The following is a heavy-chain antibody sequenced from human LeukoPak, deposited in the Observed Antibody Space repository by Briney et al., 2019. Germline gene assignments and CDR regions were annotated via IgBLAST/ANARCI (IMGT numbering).Heavy chain of an antibody. CDR3: ARMGRWVDDAFDI. J-gene: IGHJ3*02. Sequence: GASVKVSCKASGGTFSSYAISWVRQAPGQGLEWMGGIIPIFGTANYAQKFQGRVTITADESTSTAYMELSSLRSEDTAVYYCARMGRWVDDAFDIWGQGTMVTVSS. V-gene: IGHV1-69*13. CDR1: GGTFSSYA. D-gene: IGHD3-9*01. CDR2: IIPIFGTA.